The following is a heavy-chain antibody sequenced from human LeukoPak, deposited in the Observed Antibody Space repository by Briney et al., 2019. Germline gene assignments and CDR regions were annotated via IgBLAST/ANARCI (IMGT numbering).Heavy chain of an antibody. J-gene: IGHJ4*02. Sequence: ASVKVSCKASGYTFTSYGISWVRQAPGQGLEWMGWISAYNGNTNYAQKLQGRVTMTTDTSTSTAYMELRNLRSDDTAVYYCARVWEDDSSGYYFDYWGQGTLVTVSS. D-gene: IGHD3-22*01. V-gene: IGHV1-18*01. CDR3: ARVWEDDSSGYYFDY. CDR1: GYTFTSYG. CDR2: ISAYNGNT.